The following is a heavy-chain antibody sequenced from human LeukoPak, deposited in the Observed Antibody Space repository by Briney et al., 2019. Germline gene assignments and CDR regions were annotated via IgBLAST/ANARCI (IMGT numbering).Heavy chain of an antibody. J-gene: IGHJ4*02. V-gene: IGHV1-2*02. CDR1: GYTFTGYY. CDR3: ARSITMVRGVIDY. Sequence: ASVKVSCKASGYTFTGYYMRWVRQAPGQGLEWMGWINPNSGGTNYAQKLQGRVTMTTDTSTSTAYMELRSLRSDDTAVYYCARSITMVRGVIDYWGQGTLVTVSS. CDR2: INPNSGGT. D-gene: IGHD3-10*01.